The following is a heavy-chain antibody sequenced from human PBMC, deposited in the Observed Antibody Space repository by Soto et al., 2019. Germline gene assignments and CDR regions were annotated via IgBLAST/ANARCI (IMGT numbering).Heavy chain of an antibody. Sequence: QAQLVQSGAEVKKPGASVKVSCKASGYTFTSFGIVWVRQAPGKGLEWMGWISGFNAYTDCAQGLQGRVTTTTDTSTNTAYMELRSLKSDDTAVYYCAKSGDGNWFETWGQGTPVSVSS. CDR1: GYTFTSFG. J-gene: IGHJ5*02. CDR3: AKSGDGNWFET. D-gene: IGHD7-27*01. V-gene: IGHV1-18*01. CDR2: ISGFNAYT.